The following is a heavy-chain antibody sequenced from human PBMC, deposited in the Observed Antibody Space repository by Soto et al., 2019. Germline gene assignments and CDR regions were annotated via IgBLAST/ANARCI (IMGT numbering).Heavy chain of an antibody. V-gene: IGHV4-4*02. CDR3: ARDRSLYYYDSSGYYWDAFDI. Sequence: SETLSLTCAVSGGSISSSNWWSWVRQPPGQGLEWIGEIYHSGSTNYNPSLKSRVTISVDKSKNQFSLKLSSVSAADTAVYYCARDRSLYYYDSSGYYWDAFDIWGQGKMVTVSS. CDR2: IYHSGST. J-gene: IGHJ3*02. D-gene: IGHD3-22*01. CDR1: GGSISSSNW.